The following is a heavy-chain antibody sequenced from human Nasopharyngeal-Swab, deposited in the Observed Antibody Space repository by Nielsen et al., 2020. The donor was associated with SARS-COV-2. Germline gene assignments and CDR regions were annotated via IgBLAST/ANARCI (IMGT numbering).Heavy chain of an antibody. Sequence: PGKGLEWIGEINHSGSTNYNPSLKSRVTISVDTSKNQFSLKLSSVTAADTAVYYCARSGPLLRYFPRNWFDPWGQGTLVTVSS. CDR2: INHSGST. J-gene: IGHJ5*02. CDR3: ARSGPLLRYFPRNWFDP. D-gene: IGHD3-9*01. V-gene: IGHV4-34*01.